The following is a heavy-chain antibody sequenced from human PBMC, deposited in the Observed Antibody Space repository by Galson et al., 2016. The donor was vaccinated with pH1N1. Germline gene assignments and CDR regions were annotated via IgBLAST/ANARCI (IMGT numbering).Heavy chain of an antibody. V-gene: IGHV6-1*01. Sequence: CAISGDSVSSHSAAWNWIRQSPSRGLEWLGRTYYRSKWYNDYAVSVKSRITINPYTYKTQFSRQLNSATPEDTAVYYCARDGIAAAGIRRDQYYFDYWGQGTLVTVSS. CDR3: ARDGIAAAGIRRDQYYFDY. D-gene: IGHD6-13*01. CDR2: TYYRSKWYN. J-gene: IGHJ4*02. CDR1: GDSVSSHSAA.